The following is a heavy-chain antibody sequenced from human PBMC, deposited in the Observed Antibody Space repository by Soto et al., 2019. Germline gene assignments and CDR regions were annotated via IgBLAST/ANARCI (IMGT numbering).Heavy chain of an antibody. CDR3: ARVWTASGYDFDY. V-gene: IGHV3-21*01. CDR2: ISSSSSYI. CDR1: GFTFSSYS. D-gene: IGHD5-12*01. Sequence: GGSLRLSCAASGFTFSSYSMNWVRQAPGKGLEWVSSISSSSSYIYYADSVKGRFTISRDNAKNSLYLQMNSLRAEDTAVYYCARVWTASGYDFDYWGQGTLVTVSS. J-gene: IGHJ4*02.